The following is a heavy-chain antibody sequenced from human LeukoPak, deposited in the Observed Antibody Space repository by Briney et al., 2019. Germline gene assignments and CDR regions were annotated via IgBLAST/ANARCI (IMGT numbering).Heavy chain of an antibody. CDR3: AKDSYDFWSGYPGDY. CDR2: ISGSGGST. V-gene: IGHV3-23*01. CDR1: GFTVSSNY. Sequence: GGSLRLSCAASGFTVSSNYMSWVRQAPGKGLEWVSAISGSGGSTYYADSVKGRFTISRDNSKNTLYLQMNSLRAEDTAVYYCAKDSYDFWSGYPGDYWGQGTLVTVSS. D-gene: IGHD3-3*01. J-gene: IGHJ4*02.